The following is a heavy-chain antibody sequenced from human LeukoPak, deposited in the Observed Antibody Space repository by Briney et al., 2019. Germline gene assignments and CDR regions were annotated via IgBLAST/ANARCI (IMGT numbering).Heavy chain of an antibody. CDR3: VRALSGTDDF. CDR2: ISSSSGYI. D-gene: IGHD1-7*01. CDR1: GFTFSSYA. Sequence: GGSLRLSCAASGFTFSSYAMNWVRQAPGKGLEWVSSISSSSGYIFYADSVKGRFTISRDNSKNRLYLQMNSLRVEDTAVYYCVRALSGTDDFWGQGTLVTVSS. J-gene: IGHJ4*02. V-gene: IGHV3-21*01.